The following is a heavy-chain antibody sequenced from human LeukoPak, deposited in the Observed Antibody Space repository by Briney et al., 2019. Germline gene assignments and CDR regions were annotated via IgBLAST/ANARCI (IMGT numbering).Heavy chain of an antibody. J-gene: IGHJ4*02. CDR1: GFTFSSFA. CDR3: AKTTSGYCSGNNCYSLDN. Sequence: ESLRLSCAASGFTFSSFAMSWVRQAPGKGLEWVSAISNSGGNTYYADSVKGRFTISRDNSKNTLYLQMNSLRAEDTAVFYCAKTTSGYCSGNNCYSLDNWGQGTLVTVSS. V-gene: IGHV3-23*01. CDR2: ISNSGGNT. D-gene: IGHD2-2*01.